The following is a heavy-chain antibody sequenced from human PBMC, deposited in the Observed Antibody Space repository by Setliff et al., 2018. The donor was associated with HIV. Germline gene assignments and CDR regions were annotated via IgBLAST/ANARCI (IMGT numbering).Heavy chain of an antibody. CDR2: IYYSGST. V-gene: IGHV4-39*07. Sequence: SETLSLTCTVSGGSISSSSYYWGWIRQPPGKGLEWIGSIYYSGSTNYNPSLKSRVSISVDTSKNQFSLKLSSVTAADTAMYYCGGVGFGELFGAFDIWGQGIMVTVSS. D-gene: IGHD3-10*01. CDR1: GGSISSSSYY. J-gene: IGHJ3*02. CDR3: GGVGFGELFGAFDI.